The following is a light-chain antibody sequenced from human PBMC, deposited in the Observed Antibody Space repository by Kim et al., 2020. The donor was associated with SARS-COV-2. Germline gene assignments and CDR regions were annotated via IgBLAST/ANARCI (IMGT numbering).Light chain of an antibody. CDR3: QVWDSSSDGV. J-gene: IGLJ3*02. CDR1: NIGSKS. Sequence: SYELTQPPSVSVAPRKTARITCGGNNIGSKSVHWYQQKPGQAPVLVIYYDSDRPSGIPERFSGSNSGNTATLTISRVEAGDEADYYCQVWDSSSDGVFGG. CDR2: YDS. V-gene: IGLV3-21*04.